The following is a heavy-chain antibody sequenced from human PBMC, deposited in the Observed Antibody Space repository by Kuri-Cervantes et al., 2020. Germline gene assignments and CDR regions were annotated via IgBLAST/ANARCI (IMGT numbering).Heavy chain of an antibody. J-gene: IGHJ2*01. CDR2: IGPGSDV. CDR1: GFTFGDYA. Sequence: GESLKISCTTSGFTFGDYAMSWVRQAPGKGLEWVSSIGPGSDVYYADSLRGRFTISRDNAKNSLYLQMNSLRAEDTAVYYCAREYYYDTKGFDLWGRGTLVTVSS. CDR3: AREYYYDTKGFDL. V-gene: IGHV3-69-1*01. D-gene: IGHD3-22*01.